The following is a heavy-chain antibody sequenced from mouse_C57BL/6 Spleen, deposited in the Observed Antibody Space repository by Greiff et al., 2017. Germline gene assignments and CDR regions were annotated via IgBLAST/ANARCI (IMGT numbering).Heavy chain of an antibody. CDR3: ARQGDGSSPMDY. CDR1: GFTFSSYG. CDR2: ISSGGSYT. V-gene: IGHV5-6*01. Sequence: EVQLQQSGGDLVKPGGSLKLSCAASGFTFSSYGMSWVRQTPDKRLEWVATISSGGSYTYYPDSVKGRFTISRDNAKNTLYLQMSSLKSEDTAMYYCARQGDGSSPMDYWGQGTSVTVSS. J-gene: IGHJ4*01. D-gene: IGHD1-1*01.